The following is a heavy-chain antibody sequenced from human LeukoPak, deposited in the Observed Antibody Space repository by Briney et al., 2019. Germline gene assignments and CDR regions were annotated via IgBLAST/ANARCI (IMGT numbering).Heavy chain of an antibody. J-gene: IGHJ1*01. Sequence: GGSLRLPCAASGFTFDDYAMHWVRQAPGKGLEWVSLISWDGGSTYYADSVKGRFTISRDNSKNSLYLQMNSLRAEDTALYYCAKAEEGYSSSQFQHWGQGTLVTVSS. CDR3: AKAEEGYSSSQFQH. CDR1: GFTFDDYA. D-gene: IGHD6-13*01. V-gene: IGHV3-43D*03. CDR2: ISWDGGST.